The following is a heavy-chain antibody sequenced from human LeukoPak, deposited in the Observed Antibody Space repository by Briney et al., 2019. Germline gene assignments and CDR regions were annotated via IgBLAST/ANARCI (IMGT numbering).Heavy chain of an antibody. CDR2: IYYSGST. Sequence: PSETLSLTCTVSGGSISSYYWSWIRQPPGKGLEWIGYIYYSGSTNYNPSLKSRVTISVDTSKDQFSLKLSSVTAADTAVYYCASSVPAASWFDPWGQGTLVTVSS. CDR3: ASSVPAASWFDP. V-gene: IGHV4-59*12. J-gene: IGHJ5*02. D-gene: IGHD2-2*01. CDR1: GGSISSYY.